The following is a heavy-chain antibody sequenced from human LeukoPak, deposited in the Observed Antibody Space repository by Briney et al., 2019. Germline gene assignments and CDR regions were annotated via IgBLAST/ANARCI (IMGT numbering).Heavy chain of an antibody. V-gene: IGHV3-11*06. Sequence: GGSLRPSCAASGFTFSDYYMNWIRQTPGKGLEWVSYISGIGGYTNYADSVKGRFTISRDNGKNSLYLQMNSLRAEDTAVYYCTRNDNWGGSSSYPDYWGQGTLVTVSS. CDR2: ISGIGGYT. D-gene: IGHD6-6*01. J-gene: IGHJ4*02. CDR1: GFTFSDYY. CDR3: TRNDNWGGSSSYPDY.